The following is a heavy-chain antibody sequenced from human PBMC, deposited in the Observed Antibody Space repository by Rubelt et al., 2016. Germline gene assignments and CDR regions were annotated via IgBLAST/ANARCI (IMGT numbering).Heavy chain of an antibody. CDR1: GGSISSSSYY. CDR3: TKSRAVADPFNY. J-gene: IGHJ4*02. Sequence: QLQLQESGPGLVKPSETLSLTCTVSGGSISSSSYYWGWIRQPPGKGLEWVSAITSDGTTYYANSVKGLFAISRDNSRNTLYLERGSLGAVDTAVYYCTKSRAVADPFNYWGQGTLVTVSS. D-gene: IGHD6-19*01. V-gene: IGHV4-39*07. CDR2: ITSDGTT.